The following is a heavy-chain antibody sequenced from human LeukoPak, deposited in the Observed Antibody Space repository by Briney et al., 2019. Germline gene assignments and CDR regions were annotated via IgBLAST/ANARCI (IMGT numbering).Heavy chain of an antibody. CDR1: RYTFSRSG. J-gene: IGHJ4*02. CDR2: ISAYNGNT. CDR3: ARVVVLVATIFYN. V-gene: IGHV1-18*01. Sequence: ASVKVSCTASRYTFSRSGISWVRQAPGQGLEWMGWISAYNGNTNYAQKLQGRVTMTTDTSTSTAYMELRRMRLCITAGHKCARVVVLVATIFYNWGQGTLVTVSS. D-gene: IGHD5-12*01.